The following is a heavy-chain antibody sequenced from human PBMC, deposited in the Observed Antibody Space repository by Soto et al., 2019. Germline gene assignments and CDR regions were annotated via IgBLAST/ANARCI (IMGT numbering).Heavy chain of an antibody. D-gene: IGHD3-22*01. Sequence: QVQLVQSGAEVKKPGSSVKVSCKASGGTFSSYTISWVRQAPGQGLEWMGRIIPILGIANYAQKFQGRVTITADKSTSTAYMELSSLRSEDTAVYYCATRPIHTMIVGLDAFDIWGQGTMVTVSS. CDR2: IIPILGIA. J-gene: IGHJ3*02. V-gene: IGHV1-69*02. CDR3: ATRPIHTMIVGLDAFDI. CDR1: GGTFSSYT.